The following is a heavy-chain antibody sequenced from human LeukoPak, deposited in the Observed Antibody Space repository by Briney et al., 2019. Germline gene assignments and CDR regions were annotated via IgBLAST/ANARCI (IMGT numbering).Heavy chain of an antibody. Sequence: GRSLRLSCAASGFTFSSYGMHWVRQAPGKGLEWVAVISYDGSNKYYADSVKGRFTISRDNSKNTLYLQMNSLRAEDMAVYYCAKATAAYYYYGMDVWGKGTTVTVSS. D-gene: IGHD2-2*01. J-gene: IGHJ6*04. CDR1: GFTFSSYG. V-gene: IGHV3-30*18. CDR3: AKATAAYYYYGMDV. CDR2: ISYDGSNK.